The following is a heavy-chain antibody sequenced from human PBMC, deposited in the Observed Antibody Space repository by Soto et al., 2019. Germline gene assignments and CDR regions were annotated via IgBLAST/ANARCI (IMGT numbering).Heavy chain of an antibody. D-gene: IGHD6-13*01. CDR1: GGTFSSYA. CDR3: ARKTGCGSSCHAFDY. J-gene: IGHJ4*02. CDR2: IIPIFGTA. Sequence: SVKVSCKASGGTFSSYAISWVRQAPGQGLEWMGGIIPIFGTANYAQKFQGRVTITADESTSTAYMELSSLRSEDTAVYYCARKTGCGSSCHAFDYWGQGTLVTVSS. V-gene: IGHV1-69*13.